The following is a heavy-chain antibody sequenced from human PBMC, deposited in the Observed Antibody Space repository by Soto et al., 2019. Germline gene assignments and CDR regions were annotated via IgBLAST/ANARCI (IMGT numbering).Heavy chain of an antibody. Sequence: QVQLVQSGTEMKEPGSSVKVSCMTSGGTFSTYAVHWVRQAPGQGLEWMGGLSPMFDTSSYAQNFQDRVTLTADKSTSTAYMELSSLSSDDTAVYYCARDSPNDAFDIWGQGTLVIVAS. CDR3: ARDSPNDAFDI. V-gene: IGHV1-69*06. CDR2: LSPMFDTS. J-gene: IGHJ3*02. CDR1: GGTFSTYA.